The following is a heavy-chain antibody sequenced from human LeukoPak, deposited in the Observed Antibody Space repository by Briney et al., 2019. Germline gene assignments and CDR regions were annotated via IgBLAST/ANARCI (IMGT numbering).Heavy chain of an antibody. CDR1: SGSISRYY. J-gene: IGHJ4*02. CDR2: IYYTGST. Sequence: SETLSLTCTVSSGSISRYYWSWIRQPPGKGLDWIGYIYYTGSTYYNPSLKSRVTISLDTSKNQFSLKLNSVTAADTAVYYCARGADYFDYWDQGTLVTVSS. V-gene: IGHV4-59*12. CDR3: ARGADYFDY.